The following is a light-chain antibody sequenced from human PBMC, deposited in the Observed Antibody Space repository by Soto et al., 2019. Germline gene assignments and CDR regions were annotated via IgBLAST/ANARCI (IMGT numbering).Light chain of an antibody. CDR1: QSVSSNY. V-gene: IGKV3-20*01. Sequence: ELVLTQSPGTLSLSPGERATLSCRASQSVSSNYLAWYQQKPGQTPRLLIYGASNRATGIPDRFSGSGSGTDLTLSISRLEPEDNAVYYCQQYVTSPLSCGGGTKGEIK. J-gene: IGKJ4*01. CDR2: GAS. CDR3: QQYVTSPLS.